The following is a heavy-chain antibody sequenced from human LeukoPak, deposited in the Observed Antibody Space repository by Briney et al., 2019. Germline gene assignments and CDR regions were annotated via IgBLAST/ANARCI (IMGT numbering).Heavy chain of an antibody. V-gene: IGHV3-66*01. CDR2: IYSGGST. CDR1: EFSVGSNY. CDR3: ARVEDYDILTGFDY. Sequence: TGGSLRLSCAASEFSVGSNYMTWVRQAPGKGLEWVSLIYSGGSTYYADSVKGRFTVSRDNSKNTLYLQMNSLRAEDTAVYYCARVEDYDILTGFDYWGQGTLVTVSS. J-gene: IGHJ4*02. D-gene: IGHD3-9*01.